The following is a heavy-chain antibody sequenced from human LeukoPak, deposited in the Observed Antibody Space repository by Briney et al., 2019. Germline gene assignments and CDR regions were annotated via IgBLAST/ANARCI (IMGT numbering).Heavy chain of an antibody. D-gene: IGHD6-13*01. J-gene: IGHJ3*02. Sequence: SETLSLTCTVSGGSISSSSYYWGWVRQPPGKGLEWIGSIYHSGSTHYNPSLKSRVTISVDTSKNQFSLKLSSVTAADTAVYYCARGSIAAAGERGAFDIWGQGTMVTVSS. V-gene: IGHV4-39*07. CDR3: ARGSIAAAGERGAFDI. CDR2: IYHSGST. CDR1: GGSISSSSYY.